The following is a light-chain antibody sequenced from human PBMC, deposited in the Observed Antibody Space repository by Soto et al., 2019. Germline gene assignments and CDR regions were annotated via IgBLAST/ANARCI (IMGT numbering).Light chain of an antibody. V-gene: IGLV2-8*01. Sequence: QSALTQPPSASGSPRQSVIISCTGTSSDVGGYNYVSWYQQHPGKAPKLMIYEVTKRPSGVPDRLSGSKSGNTASLTVSGLQAEDEADYYCSSYAGSKNFVIFGGGTKLTVL. J-gene: IGLJ2*01. CDR1: SSDVGGYNY. CDR2: EVT. CDR3: SSYAGSKNFVI.